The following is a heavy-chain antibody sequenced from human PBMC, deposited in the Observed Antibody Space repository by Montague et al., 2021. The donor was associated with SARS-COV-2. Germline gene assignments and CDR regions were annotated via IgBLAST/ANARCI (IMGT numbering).Heavy chain of an antibody. CDR1: RDSVARPIAR. CDR3: ARAYCGGDCYFYWYFDL. Sequence: CAISRDSVARPIARWNWNRPYLSRGLEWLGRTYYRSKRYNDYAVAVKSRVIINPDTSNNRISLQLNSVTPEDTAVYYCARAYCGGDCYFYWYFDLWGRGTLVTVSS. J-gene: IGHJ2*01. V-gene: IGHV6-1*01. CDR2: TYYRSKRYN. D-gene: IGHD2-21*02.